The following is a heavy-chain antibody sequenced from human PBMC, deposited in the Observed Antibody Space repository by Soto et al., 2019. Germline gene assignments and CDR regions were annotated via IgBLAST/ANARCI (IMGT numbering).Heavy chain of an antibody. D-gene: IGHD2-2*01. J-gene: IGHJ6*02. Sequence: SETLSLTCTVSGGSISSGGYYWSWIRQHPGKGLEWIGYIYYSGSTYYNPSLKSRVTISVDTSKNQFSLKLSSVTAADTAVYYCARGGPAAMGYYYYGMDVWGQGTTVTVSS. V-gene: IGHV4-31*03. CDR2: IYYSGST. CDR3: ARGGPAAMGYYYYGMDV. CDR1: GGSISSGGYY.